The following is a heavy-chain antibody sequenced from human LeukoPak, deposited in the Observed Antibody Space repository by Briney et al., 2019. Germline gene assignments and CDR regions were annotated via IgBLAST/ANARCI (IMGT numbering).Heavy chain of an antibody. CDR2: TYYRSKWYN. V-gene: IGHV6-1*01. J-gene: IGHJ4*02. CDR1: GDSVSSNSAA. D-gene: IGHD2-21*01. Sequence: SQTLSLTCAISGDSVSSNSAAWSWIRLSPSRGLEWLGRTYYRSKWYNDYATSVKSRITINPDTSKNQFSLHLNSVTPEDTAVYYCASFRSIAGFDYWGQGTLVTVSS. CDR3: ASFRSIAGFDY.